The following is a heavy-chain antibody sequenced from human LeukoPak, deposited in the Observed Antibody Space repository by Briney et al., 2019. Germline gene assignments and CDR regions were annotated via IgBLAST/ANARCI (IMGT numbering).Heavy chain of an antibody. CDR3: ARGGSYLSAFDI. Sequence: GGSLRLSCAASGFTVSSNYMSWVRQAPGKGLGWVSIIYSVGSTFYADSVKGRFTISRDNSKNTLYLQMNSLRAEDTAVYYCARGGSYLSAFDIWGQGTMVTVSS. CDR1: GFTVSSNY. D-gene: IGHD1-26*01. V-gene: IGHV3-53*01. J-gene: IGHJ3*02. CDR2: IYSVGST.